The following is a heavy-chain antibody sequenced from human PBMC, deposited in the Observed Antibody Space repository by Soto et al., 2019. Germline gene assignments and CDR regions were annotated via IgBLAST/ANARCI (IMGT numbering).Heavy chain of an antibody. D-gene: IGHD2-15*01. CDR1: GYTFTSYY. J-gene: IGHJ6*02. V-gene: IGHV1-46*01. CDR3: ARSYCSGGSCYSQQRYYYYYYGMDV. Sequence: GASVKVSCKASGYTFTSYYMHWVRQAPGQGLEWMGIINPSGGSTSYAQKFQGRVTMTRDTSTSTVYMELSSLRPEDTAVYYCARSYCSGGSCYSQQRYYYYYYGMDVWGQGTTVTVSS. CDR2: INPSGGST.